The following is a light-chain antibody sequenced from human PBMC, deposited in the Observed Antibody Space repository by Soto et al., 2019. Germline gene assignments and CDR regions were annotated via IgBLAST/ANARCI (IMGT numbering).Light chain of an antibody. Sequence: TQSPGTLSLSPGERPTLSCRASQSISSYLAWYQQKPGQAPRLLIYDASNRATGIPARLSGSGSGTDFTLTISRMEPEDFAVYYCQQYGSSPTFGQGTRLEIK. J-gene: IGKJ5*01. CDR1: QSISSY. CDR3: QQYGSSPT. V-gene: IGKV3-20*01. CDR2: DAS.